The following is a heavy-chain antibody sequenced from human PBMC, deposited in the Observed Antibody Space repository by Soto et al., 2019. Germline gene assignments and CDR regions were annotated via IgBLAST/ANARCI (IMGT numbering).Heavy chain of an antibody. CDR2: IYYSGST. CDR3: ARLKVSVRGVTRFDY. D-gene: IGHD3-10*01. Sequence: SETLSLTCTVSGGSISSSSYYWGWIRQPPGKGLEWIGSIYYSGSTYYNPSLKSRVTISVDTSKNQFSLKLSSVTAADTAVYYCARLKVSVRGVTRFDYWGQGTLVTVSS. V-gene: IGHV4-39*01. CDR1: GGSISSSSYY. J-gene: IGHJ4*02.